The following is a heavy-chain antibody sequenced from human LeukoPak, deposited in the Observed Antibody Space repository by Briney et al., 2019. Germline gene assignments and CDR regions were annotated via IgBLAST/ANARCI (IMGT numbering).Heavy chain of an antibody. V-gene: IGHV1-8*01. CDR1: GYTFTSYD. CDR3: ARVVKRGTYYYGSGSYFRFDP. Sequence: GASVKVSCKASGYTFTSYDINWVRQATRQGLEWMGWMNPNSGNTGYAQKFQGRVTMTRNTSISTAYMELSSLRSEDTAVYYCARVVKRGTYYYGSGSYFRFDPWGHGTLVTVSS. D-gene: IGHD3-10*01. CDR2: MNPNSGNT. J-gene: IGHJ5*02.